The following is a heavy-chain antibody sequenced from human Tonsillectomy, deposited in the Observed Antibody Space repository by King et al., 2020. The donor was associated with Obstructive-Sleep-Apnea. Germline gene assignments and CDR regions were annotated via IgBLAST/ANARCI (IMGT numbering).Heavy chain of an antibody. V-gene: IGHV3-15*01. Sequence: VQLVESGGGLIKPGGSLRLSCAASGFIFGNNWMNWVRQAPGGGVGWGGRSKGKVDNGTTDYAAPVKGRFIISRDDSKNKIYLQMNSLKTEDTAVYYCTNAMDVWGQGTTVTVSS. CDR2: SKGKVDNGTT. J-gene: IGHJ6*02. CDR3: TNAMDV. CDR1: GFIFGNNW.